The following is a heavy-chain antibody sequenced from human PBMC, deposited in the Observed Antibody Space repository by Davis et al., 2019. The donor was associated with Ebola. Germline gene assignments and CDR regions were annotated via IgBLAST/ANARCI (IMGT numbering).Heavy chain of an antibody. V-gene: IGHV4-61*01. CDR3: ASTENYGGHTGAFDI. D-gene: IGHD4-23*01. Sequence: PSETLSLTCTVSGGSVSSGSYYWSWIRQPPGKGLEWIGYIYYSGGTNYTPSLKSRVTISVDTSRNQFSLKLSSVTAADTAVYYCASTENYGGHTGAFDIWGQGTMVTVSS. CDR2: IYYSGGT. J-gene: IGHJ3*02. CDR1: GGSVSSGSYY.